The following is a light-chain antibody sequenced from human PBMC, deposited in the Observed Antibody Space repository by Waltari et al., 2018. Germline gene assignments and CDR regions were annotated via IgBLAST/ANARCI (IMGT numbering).Light chain of an antibody. J-gene: IGLJ2*01. Sequence: QQPGNVPDLLIYKVTKLPSGVSNRFSGSKAGNTASLTISGLQADDEADYYCSSHAHSGAPHMRFGGGTRVTVL. CDR3: SSHAHSGAPHMR. CDR2: KVT. V-gene: IGLV2-23*02.